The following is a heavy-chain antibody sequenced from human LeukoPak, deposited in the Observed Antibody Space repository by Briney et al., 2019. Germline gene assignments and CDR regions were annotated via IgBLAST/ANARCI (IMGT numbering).Heavy chain of an antibody. CDR1: GFTVINNY. CDR3: ARFGYCTNGVCYKGLQPDY. CDR2: INHSGST. D-gene: IGHD2-8*01. V-gene: IGHV4-34*01. J-gene: IGHJ4*02. Sequence: PGGSLRLSCAASGFTVINNYMTWVRQPPGKGLEWIGEINHSGSTNYNPSLKSRVTISVDTSKNQFSLKLSSVTAADTAVYYCARFGYCTNGVCYKGLQPDYWGQGTLVTVSS.